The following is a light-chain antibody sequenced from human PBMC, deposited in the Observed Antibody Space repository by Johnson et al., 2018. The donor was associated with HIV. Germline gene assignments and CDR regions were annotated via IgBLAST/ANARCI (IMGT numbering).Light chain of an antibody. V-gene: IGLV1-51*01. J-gene: IGLJ1*01. Sequence: QPVLTQPPSVSAAPGQKVTISCSGSSSNIGNNFISWYQQLPGSAPKLLIYDNNKRPSGIPDRFSGSKSGTSATLGITGLLTGDEADYYCGTWDSSLGVYVCGTGTKVTVL. CDR2: DNN. CDR3: GTWDSSLGVYV. CDR1: SSNIGNNF.